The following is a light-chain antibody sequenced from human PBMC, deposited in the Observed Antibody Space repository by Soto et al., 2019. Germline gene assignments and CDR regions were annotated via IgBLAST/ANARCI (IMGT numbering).Light chain of an antibody. V-gene: IGKV4-1*01. J-gene: IGKJ1*01. CDR1: QSVLYSSNNKNY. Sequence: DIVMTPSPDSLAVSLGERATINCKSSQSVLYSSNNKNYLAWYQQKPGQPPKLLIYWASTRESGVPDRFSGSGSVTDFTLTISSLQAEDVAVYYCQQYYSTPQTFGQGTKVEIK. CDR3: QQYYSTPQT. CDR2: WAS.